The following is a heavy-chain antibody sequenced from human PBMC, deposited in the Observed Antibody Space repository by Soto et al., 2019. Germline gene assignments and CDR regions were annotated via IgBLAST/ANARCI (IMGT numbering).Heavy chain of an antibody. Sequence: PSETLSLTCAVYGGSFSGYYWSWIRQPPGKGLEWIGEINHSGSTNYNPSLKSRVTISVDTSKNQFSLYLQMNSLRAEDTAVYYCAKNLKPFGVVMPNWFDPWGQGTLVTVSS. V-gene: IGHV4-34*01. D-gene: IGHD3-3*01. CDR3: AKNLKPFGVVMPNWFDP. CDR2: INHSGST. J-gene: IGHJ5*02. CDR1: GGSFSGYY.